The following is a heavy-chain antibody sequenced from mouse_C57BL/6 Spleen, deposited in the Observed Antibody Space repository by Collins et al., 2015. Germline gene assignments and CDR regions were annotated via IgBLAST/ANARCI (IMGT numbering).Heavy chain of an antibody. CDR2: IWTGGGT. V-gene: IGHV2-9-1*01. J-gene: IGHJ3*01. Sequence: QVQLKGSGPGLVAPSQSLSITCTVSGFSLSNYAISWVRQPPGKGLEWLGLIWTGGGTHYHSALRSRLNITKDNSKSQVFLNMNSLQTDDTARYYCARMRDYEAWFAYWGQGTLVTVSA. CDR1: GFSLSNYA. CDR3: ARMRDYEAWFAY. D-gene: IGHD2-4*01.